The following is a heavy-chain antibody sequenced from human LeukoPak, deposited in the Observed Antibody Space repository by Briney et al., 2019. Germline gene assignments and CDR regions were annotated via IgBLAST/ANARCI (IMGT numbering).Heavy chain of an antibody. CDR1: GFTVSNKY. J-gene: IGHJ4*02. CDR3: AREGAYSYGYGFDY. CDR2: IYNGGST. Sequence: GGSLRLSCAASGFTVSNKYMSWVRQAPGKGLEWVSVIYNGGSTYYTESVKGRFTISRDDSKNTVYLQMNSLSAEDTAVYYCAREGAYSYGYGFDYWGQGTLVTVSS. V-gene: IGHV3-66*01. D-gene: IGHD5-18*01.